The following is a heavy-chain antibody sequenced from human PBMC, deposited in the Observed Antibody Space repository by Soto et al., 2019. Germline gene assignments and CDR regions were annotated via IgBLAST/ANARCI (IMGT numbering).Heavy chain of an antibody. CDR1: GDSISSGDYY. CDR3: ASSSGARYYDY. V-gene: IGHV4-30-4*01. J-gene: IGHJ4*02. CDR2: IYYSGST. Sequence: PSETLSLTCTVSGDSISSGDYYWSWIRQPPGKGLEWIGCIYYSGSTYYNPSLKSRVTISVDTSKNQFSLKLSSVTAADTAVYYCASSSGARYYDYWGQGTLVTVSS. D-gene: IGHD2-15*01.